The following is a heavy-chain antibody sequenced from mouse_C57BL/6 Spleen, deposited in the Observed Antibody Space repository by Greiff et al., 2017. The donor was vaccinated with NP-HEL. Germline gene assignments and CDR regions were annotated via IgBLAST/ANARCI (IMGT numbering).Heavy chain of an antibody. CDR3: ARRGVYDGYYGYFDV. D-gene: IGHD2-3*01. V-gene: IGHV1-81*01. Sequence: VQLQQSGAELARPGASVKLSCKASGYTFTSYGISWVKQRTGQGLEWIGEIYPRSGNTYYNEKFKGKATLTADKSSSTAYMELRSLTSEDSAVYFCARRGVYDGYYGYFDVWGTGTTVTVSS. CDR2: IYPRSGNT. J-gene: IGHJ1*03. CDR1: GYTFTSYG.